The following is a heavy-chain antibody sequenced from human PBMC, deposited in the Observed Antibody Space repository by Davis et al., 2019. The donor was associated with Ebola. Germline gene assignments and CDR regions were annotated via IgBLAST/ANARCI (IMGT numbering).Heavy chain of an antibody. CDR3: ARIYDSSGYYFGY. V-gene: IGHV5-51*01. CDR1: GYTFTSYW. CDR2: IYPGDSDT. Sequence: GESLKISCKGSGYTFTSYWIAWVRQVPGKGLEWMGSIYPGDSDTRYSPSFQGQVTISADKSISTAYLQWSSLKASDTAMYYCARIYDSSGYYFGYWGQGTLVTVSS. J-gene: IGHJ4*02. D-gene: IGHD3-22*01.